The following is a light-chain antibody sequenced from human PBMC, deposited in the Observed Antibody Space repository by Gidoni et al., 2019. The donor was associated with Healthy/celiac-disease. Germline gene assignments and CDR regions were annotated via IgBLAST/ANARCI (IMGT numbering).Light chain of an antibody. Sequence: DSQMTQSPSTLSASVGDRVTITCRASQSISSWLAWYQQKPGKAPKLLICDASSLESGVPSRFSGSGSGTYFTLTISRLPPDDFATYYCQQYNSYSQTFGQGTKVEI. V-gene: IGKV1-5*01. CDR3: QQYNSYSQT. J-gene: IGKJ1*01. CDR1: QSISSW. CDR2: DAS.